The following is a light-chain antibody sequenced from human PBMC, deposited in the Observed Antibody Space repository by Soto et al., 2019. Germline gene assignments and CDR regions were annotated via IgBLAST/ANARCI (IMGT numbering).Light chain of an antibody. V-gene: IGKV3-15*01. CDR1: QSVSSD. J-gene: IGKJ1*01. CDR3: QQYNNWPRT. Sequence: EIVMTQSPATLSVSPGERATLSCRASQSVSSDLAWYHQKPGQAPRLLIYGASTRATGIPARFRGSGSGTEFTLTINCLQSEDFAVYYCQQYNNWPRTFGQGTKVDIK. CDR2: GAS.